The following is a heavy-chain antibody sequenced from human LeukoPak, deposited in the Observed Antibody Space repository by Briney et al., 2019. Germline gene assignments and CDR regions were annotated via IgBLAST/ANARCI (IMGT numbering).Heavy chain of an antibody. CDR3: ARAPYDILTGYFLFDS. CDR1: GGSISSSSYY. J-gene: IGHJ4*02. V-gene: IGHV4-39*07. D-gene: IGHD3-9*01. CDR2: IYYSGST. Sequence: NTSETLSLTCTVSGGSISSSSYYWGWIRQPPGKGLEWIGSIYYSGSTYYNPSLKSRVTMSVDTSKNQFSLKLSSVTAADTAVYYCARAPYDILTGYFLFDSWGQGTLITVSS.